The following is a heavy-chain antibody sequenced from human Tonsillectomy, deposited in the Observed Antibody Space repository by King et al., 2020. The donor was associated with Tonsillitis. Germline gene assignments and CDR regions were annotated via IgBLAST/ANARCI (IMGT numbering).Heavy chain of an antibody. Sequence: QLVQSGAEVKKPGASVKVSCKASGYTFTGYYMHWVRQAPGQGLEWMGWINPNSGVTNYAQKFQGRVTMTRDTSIRTAYMDLNSLRSDDTALYYCATGGVTTTFDYWGQGTLVTVSS. CDR1: GYTFTGYY. CDR2: INPNSGVT. V-gene: IGHV1-2*02. D-gene: IGHD5-12*01. J-gene: IGHJ4*02. CDR3: ATGGVTTTFDY.